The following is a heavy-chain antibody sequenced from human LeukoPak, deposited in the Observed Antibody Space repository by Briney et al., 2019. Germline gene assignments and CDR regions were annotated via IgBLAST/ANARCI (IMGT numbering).Heavy chain of an antibody. V-gene: IGHV3-7*05. Sequence: GGSLRLSCAASGFTFSSYWMSWVRQAPGKGLEWVANINQDGSEKYSVDSVKGRFTISRGNAKNSLYLQMNSLRAEDTAVYYCAREYYSDSSSSDYWGQGTLVTVSS. CDR2: INQDGSEK. CDR1: GFTFSSYW. CDR3: AREYYSDSSSSDY. D-gene: IGHD3-22*01. J-gene: IGHJ4*02.